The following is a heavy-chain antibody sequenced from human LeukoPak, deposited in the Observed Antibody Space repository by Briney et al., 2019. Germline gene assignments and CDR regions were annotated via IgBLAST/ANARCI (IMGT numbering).Heavy chain of an antibody. D-gene: IGHD3-22*01. CDR1: GGSISSSRHY. V-gene: IGHV4-39*01. Sequence: SETLSLTCTVSGGSISSSRHYWGWIRQPAGKGLEWIGNILYSGSTNYNPSLKSRVTISVDTSKNQFSLKLSSVTAADTADYYCVRRVAGSGYRDSWGQGTLVTVSS. CDR3: VRRVAGSGYRDS. J-gene: IGHJ4*02. CDR2: ILYSGST.